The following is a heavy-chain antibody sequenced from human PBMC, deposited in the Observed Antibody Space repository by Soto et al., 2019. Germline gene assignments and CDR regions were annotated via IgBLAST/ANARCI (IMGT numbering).Heavy chain of an antibody. J-gene: IGHJ4*02. V-gene: IGHV4-34*01. CDR1: GGSFSGYY. D-gene: IGHD3-9*01. CDR3: ARGRSYYDILTGLVRCIGYDY. Sequence: KTSETLSLTCAVYGGSFSGYYWSWIRQPPGKGLEWIGEINHSGSTNYNPSLKSLVTISVDTSKNQFSLKLSSVTAADTAVYYCARGRSYYDILTGLVRCIGYDYWGQGTLVTVSS. CDR2: INHSGST.